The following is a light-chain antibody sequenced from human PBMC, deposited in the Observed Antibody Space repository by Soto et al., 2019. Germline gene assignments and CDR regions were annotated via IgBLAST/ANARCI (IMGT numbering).Light chain of an antibody. CDR1: QSVSSNY. J-gene: IGKJ2*03. Sequence: EIVLTQSPGTLSLSPGDRVTLSCRASQSVSSNYLAWYQQKPGQAPRLLIYATSARATGIPARFSGSGSGTDFTLTISSLEPEDFAMYYCQQYGDYNSPRYSFGQGTRLEI. CDR3: QQYGDYNSPRYS. CDR2: ATS. V-gene: IGKV3-20*01.